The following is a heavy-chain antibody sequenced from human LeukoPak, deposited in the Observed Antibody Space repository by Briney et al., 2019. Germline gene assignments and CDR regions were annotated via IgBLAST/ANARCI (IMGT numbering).Heavy chain of an antibody. CDR1: GFTVSTNY. CDR3: TTELDVRPNHY. V-gene: IGHV3-66*01. J-gene: IGHJ4*02. Sequence: GGSLRLSCAASGFTVSTNYMSWVRQAPGKGLEWVSLIYSGGSTYYADSVKGRFTISRDNSKNALYLQMNSLKSEDTAVYYCTTELDVRPNHYWGQGTLVTVSS. D-gene: IGHD1-14*01. CDR2: IYSGGST.